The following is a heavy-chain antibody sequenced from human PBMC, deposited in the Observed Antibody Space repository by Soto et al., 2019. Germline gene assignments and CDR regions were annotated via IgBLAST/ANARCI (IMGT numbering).Heavy chain of an antibody. CDR3: ASLAIGTIIRGAPDF. V-gene: IGHV3-11*01. CDR1: GFTFSDYY. Sequence: GGSLRLSCAASGFTFSDYYMTWIRQAPGKWLEWVSYISSGGSSIYYADSVKGRFTISRDNAKNSLYLQMNSLRAEDTAMYYCASLAIGTIIRGAPDFWGQGXLVTVHS. J-gene: IGHJ4*02. D-gene: IGHD3-10*01. CDR2: ISSGGSSI.